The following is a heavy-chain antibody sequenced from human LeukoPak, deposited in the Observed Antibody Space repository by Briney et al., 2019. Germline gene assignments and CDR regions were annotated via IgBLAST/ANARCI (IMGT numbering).Heavy chain of an antibody. CDR3: ARGDYGLNEFDY. Sequence: SQTLSLTCTVSGDSISSGDYYWSWIRQPPGKGLEWIGYIYYSGSTYYNPSLKSRVTISVDTSKNQFSLKLSSVTAADTAVYYCARGDYGLNEFDYGGQGTLVTVSS. CDR1: GDSISSGDYY. CDR2: IYYSGST. V-gene: IGHV4-30-4*08. D-gene: IGHD4-17*01. J-gene: IGHJ4*02.